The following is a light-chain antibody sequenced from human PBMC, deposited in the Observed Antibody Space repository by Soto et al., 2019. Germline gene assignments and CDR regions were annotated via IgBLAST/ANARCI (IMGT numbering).Light chain of an antibody. CDR2: DAS. J-gene: IGKJ2*01. Sequence: EIVLTQSPATLSLSPGERATLSCRASQSVSSYLAWYQHKPGQAPRLLIYDASSRATGFPARFSGSGSETDFTLTISSLEPEDFAVYYCQQRSSWPYTFGQGTKLEIK. CDR1: QSVSSY. V-gene: IGKV3-11*01. CDR3: QQRSSWPYT.